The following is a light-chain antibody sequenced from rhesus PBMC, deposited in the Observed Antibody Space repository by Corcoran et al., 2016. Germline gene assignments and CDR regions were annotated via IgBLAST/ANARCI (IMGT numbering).Light chain of an antibody. Sequence: EIVMTQSPATLALSPGERATLSCRASQSVSSYLAWYQQKPGQAPRLLISGASSRATGIPDSFRGSGSGTEFTLTISSLEPEDVGVYFCLQSSNWYSFGQGTKVEIK. CDR1: QSVSSY. V-gene: IGKV3-24*04. J-gene: IGKJ2*01. CDR3: LQSSNWYS. CDR2: GAS.